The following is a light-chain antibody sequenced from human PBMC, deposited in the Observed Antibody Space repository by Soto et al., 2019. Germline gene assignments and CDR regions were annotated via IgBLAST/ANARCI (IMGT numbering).Light chain of an antibody. CDR2: EDN. Sequence: VTQPHSVSESPGKTVTISCTRSSGSIASNYVQWYQQRPGSAPTTVIYEDNQRPSGVPDRFSGSIDSSSNSASLTISGLKTEDEADYYCQSYDSSNQGVFGGGTKLTVL. J-gene: IGLJ2*01. CDR1: SGSIASNY. CDR3: QSYDSSNQGV. V-gene: IGLV6-57*04.